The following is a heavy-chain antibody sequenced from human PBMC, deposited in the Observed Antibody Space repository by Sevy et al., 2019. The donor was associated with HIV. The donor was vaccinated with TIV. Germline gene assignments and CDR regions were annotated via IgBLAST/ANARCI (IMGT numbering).Heavy chain of an antibody. V-gene: IGHV3-23*01. CDR2: IYGSGGVT. J-gene: IGHJ3*02. CDR1: GFSLTSYA. CDR3: AGGRYDSSGSFDALDI. D-gene: IGHD3-22*01. Sequence: GGSLRLSCKPSGFSLTSYAMNWVRQAPGKGLEWISTIYGSGGVTYYAYSVKGRFTISRDKSKNTLYLQMNSLRTEDTALYYCAGGRYDSSGSFDALDIWGQGTMVTVSS.